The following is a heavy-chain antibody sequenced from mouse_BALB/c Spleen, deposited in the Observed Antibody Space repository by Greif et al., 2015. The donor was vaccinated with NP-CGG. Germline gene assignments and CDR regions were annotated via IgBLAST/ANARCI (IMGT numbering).Heavy chain of an antibody. D-gene: IGHD2-14*01. CDR2: IDPADGNT. Sequence: EVQLQQSGAELVKPGASVKLSCTASGFNIKDTYMHWVKQRPEQGLEWIGRIDPADGNTKYDPKFQGKATITADTSSNTAYLQLSSLTSEDTAVYYCARGDRYDVRASAYWGQGTLVTVSA. CDR3: ARGDRYDVRASAY. V-gene: IGHV14-3*02. J-gene: IGHJ3*01. CDR1: GFNIKDTY.